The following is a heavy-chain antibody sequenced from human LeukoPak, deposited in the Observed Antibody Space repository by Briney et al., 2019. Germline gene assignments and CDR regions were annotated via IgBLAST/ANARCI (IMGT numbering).Heavy chain of an antibody. CDR2: IYYSGST. CDR1: GGSISGYY. V-gene: IGHV4-59*01. D-gene: IGHD2-21*01. CDR3: ARGSIGSPPNYFDF. Sequence: SETLSLTCTVSGGSISGYYWSWIRQPPGKGLEWIGYIYYSGSTNYNPSLKSRVTISVDTSKNQFSLKLSSVTAADTAVYYCARGSIGSPPNYFDFWGQGTLVTVSS. J-gene: IGHJ4*02.